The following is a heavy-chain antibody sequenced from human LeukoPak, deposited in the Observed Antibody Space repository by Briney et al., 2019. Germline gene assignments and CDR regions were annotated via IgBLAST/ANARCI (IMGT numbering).Heavy chain of an antibody. D-gene: IGHD5-18*01. CDR3: ARVSPVDTAMAYYFDY. CDR2: IYYRSKWYA. J-gene: IGHJ4*02. CDR1: GDSVSGNRAT. Sequence: SQTLSLTCAISGDSVSGNRATWNWLRQSPSRGLEWLGRIYYRSKWYADYAVSVKGRITINPDTSKNQFSLKLTSVTAADTAVYYCARVSPVDTAMAYYFDYWAREPWSPSPQ. V-gene: IGHV6-1*01.